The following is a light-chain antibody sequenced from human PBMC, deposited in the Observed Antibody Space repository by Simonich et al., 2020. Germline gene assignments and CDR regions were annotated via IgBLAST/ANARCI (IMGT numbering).Light chain of an antibody. J-gene: IGKJ2*01. CDR1: PSLLHSTGYNS. CDR2: LGS. Sequence: DIVMTQSPLSLPVTPGEPASISCRSSPSLLHSTGYNSLDWYLQKPGQSPQLLIYLGSNRASGVPDRFSGSGSGTDFTLKISRVEAEDVGVYYCMQALQTPYTFGQGTKLEIK. V-gene: IGKV2-28*01. CDR3: MQALQTPYT.